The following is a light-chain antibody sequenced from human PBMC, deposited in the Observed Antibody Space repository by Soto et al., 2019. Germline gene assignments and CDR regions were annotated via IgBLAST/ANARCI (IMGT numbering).Light chain of an antibody. CDR2: NND. CDR3: AAWDDSLNGPV. Sequence: QSVLTQPPSASGTPGQRVTISCSGTYSNFGSNPVTWYQQLPGTAPKLLIYNNDQRPSGVPGRYSGSMSGTSASLAISGRRCDDEADCYCAAWDDSLNGPVFGGGTKLTVL. CDR1: YSNFGSNP. V-gene: IGLV1-44*01. J-gene: IGLJ3*02.